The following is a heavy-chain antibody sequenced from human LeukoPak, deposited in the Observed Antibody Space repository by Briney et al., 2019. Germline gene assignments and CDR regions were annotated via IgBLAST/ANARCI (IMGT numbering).Heavy chain of an antibody. Sequence: ASVKVSCKASGYTFTGYYMHWVRQAPGQGLGWMGWINPNSGGTNYAQKFQGRVTMTRDTSISTAYMELSRLRSDDTAVYYCARVASKKETVAGTGYWGQGTLVTVSS. J-gene: IGHJ4*02. CDR2: INPNSGGT. D-gene: IGHD6-19*01. CDR3: ARVASKKETVAGTGY. CDR1: GYTFTGYY. V-gene: IGHV1-2*02.